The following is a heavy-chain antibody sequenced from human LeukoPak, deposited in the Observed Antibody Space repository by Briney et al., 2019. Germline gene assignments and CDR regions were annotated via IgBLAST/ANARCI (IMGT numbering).Heavy chain of an antibody. V-gene: IGHV3-9*01. J-gene: IGHJ5*02. CDR1: GFTFDDYA. CDR3: AKGGDSQWLVRGGWFDP. D-gene: IGHD6-19*01. CDR2: ISWNSGSI. Sequence: GGSLRLPCAASGFTFDDYAMHWVRQAPGKGLEWVSGISWNSGSIGYADSVKGRFTISRDNGKNSLYLQMNSLRAEDTALYYCAKGGDSQWLVRGGWFDPWGQGTLVTVS.